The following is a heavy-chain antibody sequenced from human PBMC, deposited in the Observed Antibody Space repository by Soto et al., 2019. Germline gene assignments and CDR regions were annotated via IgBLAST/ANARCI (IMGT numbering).Heavy chain of an antibody. CDR2: IGHSGGT. CDR3: ARHGGYYFDY. J-gene: IGHJ4*02. D-gene: IGHD3-16*01. V-gene: IGHV4-34*01. Sequence: SDTLSLTCAFYGVSCSGYYWSWIRQPPGKGLEWIGEIGHSGGTVYNPSLESRVTISGDSSNNQFSLKLNSVTAADTAVYYCARHGGYYFDYWGQGAQVTVSS. CDR1: GVSCSGYY.